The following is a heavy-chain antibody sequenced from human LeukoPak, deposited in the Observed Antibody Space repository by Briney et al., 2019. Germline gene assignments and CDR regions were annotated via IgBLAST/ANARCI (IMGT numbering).Heavy chain of an antibody. CDR1: GFTFRSYA. CDR2: ISYDGSNK. J-gene: IGHJ1*01. D-gene: IGHD2-15*01. V-gene: IGHV3-30-3*01. Sequence: GRSLRLSCAASGFTFRSYAMQWVRQSPGKGLEWLAAISYDGSNKDYADSVKGRFTISRDNSQTTLYLQMNSLRAEDTAVYYCARDGSYCSAGSCYLGIYFQAWGQGTRVTVSS. CDR3: ARDGSYCSAGSCYLGIYFQA.